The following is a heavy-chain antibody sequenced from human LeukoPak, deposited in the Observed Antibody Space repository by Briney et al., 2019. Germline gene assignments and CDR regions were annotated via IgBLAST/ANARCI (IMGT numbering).Heavy chain of an antibody. CDR3: ARGDGITITPPNVIADY. V-gene: IGHV1-46*01. CDR2: INPSGGST. D-gene: IGHD3-9*01. Sequence: ASVKVSCKASGYTFTSYYMHWGRQAPGQGLEWMGIINPSGGSTSYAQKLQGRVTMTRDTSTSTVYMELSSLRSEDTAVYYCARGDGITITPPNVIADYWGQGTLVTVSS. CDR1: GYTFTSYY. J-gene: IGHJ4*02.